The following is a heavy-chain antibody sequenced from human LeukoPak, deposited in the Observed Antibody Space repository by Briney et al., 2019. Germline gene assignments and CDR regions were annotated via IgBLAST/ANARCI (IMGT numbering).Heavy chain of an antibody. Sequence: ERSLRLSCAASGFTFSSYGMHWVRQAPGKGLEWVAVIWYDGSNKYYADSVKGRFTTSRDNSKNTLYLQMNSLRAEDTAVYYCAREKTEFNYDILTGYDYWGQGTLVTVSS. V-gene: IGHV3-33*01. CDR3: AREKTEFNYDILTGYDY. CDR1: GFTFSSYG. D-gene: IGHD3-9*01. CDR2: IWYDGSNK. J-gene: IGHJ4*02.